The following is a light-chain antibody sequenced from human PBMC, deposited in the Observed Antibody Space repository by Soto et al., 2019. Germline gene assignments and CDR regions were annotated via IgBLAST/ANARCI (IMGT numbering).Light chain of an antibody. Sequence: QSVLTQPASVSGSPGQSITISCTGTSSDFGSYNVVSWYQQHPGKAPKLLIYEVSKRPSGVSDRFSGSKSGNTASLTISGLQAEDEADYHCCSYAGSSSAYVFGTGTKV. CDR2: EVS. J-gene: IGLJ1*01. CDR1: SSDFGSYNV. V-gene: IGLV2-23*02. CDR3: CSYAGSSSAYV.